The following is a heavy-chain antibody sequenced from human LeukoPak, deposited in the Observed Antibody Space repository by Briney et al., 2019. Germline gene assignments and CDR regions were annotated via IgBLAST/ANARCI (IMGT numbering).Heavy chain of an antibody. V-gene: IGHV1-24*01. CDR3: ATGPITQGFIDY. CDR1: GYTLTELS. D-gene: IGHD1-20*01. J-gene: IGHJ4*02. CDR2: FGPEDGET. Sequence: GASVKVSCKVSGYTLTELSMHWVRQAPGKGLEWMGGFGPEDGETIYAQKFQGRVTMTEDTSTDTAYMELSSLRSEDTAVYYCATGPITQGFIDYWGQGTLVTVSS.